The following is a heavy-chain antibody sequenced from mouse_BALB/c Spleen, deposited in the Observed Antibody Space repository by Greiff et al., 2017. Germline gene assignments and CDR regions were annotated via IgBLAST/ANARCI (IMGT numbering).Heavy chain of an antibody. Sequence: EVMLVESGGGLVKPGGSLKLSCAASGFTFSSYAMSWVRQTPEKRLEWVASISSGGSTYYPDSVKGRFTISRDNAKNTLYLQMSSLKSEDTAMYYCARDLLLRYFDYWGQGTTLTVSS. CDR3: ARDLLLRYFDY. J-gene: IGHJ2*01. D-gene: IGHD1-1*01. CDR2: ISSGGST. CDR1: GFTFSSYA. V-gene: IGHV5-6-5*01.